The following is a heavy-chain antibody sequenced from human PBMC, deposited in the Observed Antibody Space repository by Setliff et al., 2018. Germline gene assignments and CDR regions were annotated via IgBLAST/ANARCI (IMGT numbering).Heavy chain of an antibody. Sequence: SETLSLTCTVAGGSISSYYWSWIRQPAGKGLEWVGRIYTSGSTNYNPSLKSRVTMSVDTSKNQFSLELSSVTAADTAVYFCARVRITPYCMDVWGKGTTVTVSS. CDR1: GGSISSYY. J-gene: IGHJ6*03. CDR2: IYTSGST. CDR3: ARVRITPYCMDV. D-gene: IGHD3-10*01. V-gene: IGHV4-4*07.